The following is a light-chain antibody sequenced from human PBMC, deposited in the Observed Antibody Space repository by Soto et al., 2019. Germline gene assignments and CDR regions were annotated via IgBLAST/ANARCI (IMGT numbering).Light chain of an antibody. Sequence: QSVLTQPPSVSGAPGQSVTISCIGSGSNIGAGYDVHWYQQLPGVAPKLLIFDTTNRPSGVPGRFSGSKSGASASLAIIGLLPEDEADFFCQSFDTNLNAVVFGGGTKLTVL. CDR1: GSNIGAGYD. V-gene: IGLV1-40*01. CDR2: DTT. J-gene: IGLJ2*01. CDR3: QSFDTNLNAVV.